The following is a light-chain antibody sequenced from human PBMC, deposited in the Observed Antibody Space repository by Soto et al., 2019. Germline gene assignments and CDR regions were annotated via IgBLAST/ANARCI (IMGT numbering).Light chain of an antibody. CDR2: GAS. J-gene: IGKJ4*01. V-gene: IGKV3-20*01. Sequence: EIVLTQSPVTLSLSPVERATLSCMASQSVSSSYLAWYQQKPGQPPRLLIYGASSRATGIPDRFSGSGSGTDFTLTINSLQSEDFAVYYCQQYGSSPSFGGGTKVDI. CDR1: QSVSSSY. CDR3: QQYGSSPS.